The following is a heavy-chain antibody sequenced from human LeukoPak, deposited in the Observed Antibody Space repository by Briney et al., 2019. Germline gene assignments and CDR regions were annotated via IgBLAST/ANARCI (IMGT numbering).Heavy chain of an antibody. D-gene: IGHD3-9*01. Sequence: ASVKVSCKASGYTFTGYYMHWVRQAPGRGLEWMGWINPNSGGTNYAQKFQGRVTMARDTSISTAYMELSRLRSDDTAVCYCARAYIYDILTGYEEGRDYWGQGTLVTVSS. J-gene: IGHJ4*02. CDR2: INPNSGGT. CDR1: GYTFTGYY. CDR3: ARAYIYDILTGYEEGRDY. V-gene: IGHV1-2*02.